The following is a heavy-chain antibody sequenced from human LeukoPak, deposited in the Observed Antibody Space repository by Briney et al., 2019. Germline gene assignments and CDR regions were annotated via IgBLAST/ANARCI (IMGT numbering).Heavy chain of an antibody. Sequence: PGGSLRLSCAASGFTFSSYWMSWVRQAPGKGLEWVANIKKDGSEKYYMDSMKGRFIISRDNAKNSLHLHMNSLRAEDTAVYYCVKPYYFSSGSLTWGQGTLVTVSS. CDR2: IKKDGSEK. D-gene: IGHD3-10*01. CDR3: VKPYYFSSGSLT. CDR1: GFTFSSYW. J-gene: IGHJ5*02. V-gene: IGHV3-7*01.